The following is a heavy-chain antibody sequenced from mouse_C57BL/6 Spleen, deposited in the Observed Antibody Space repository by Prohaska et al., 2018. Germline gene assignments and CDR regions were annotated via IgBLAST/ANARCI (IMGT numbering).Heavy chain of an antibody. J-gene: IGHJ2*01. CDR1: GYTFTDYY. D-gene: IGHD2-5*01. Sequence: EAQLQQSGPELVKPGASVKISCKASGYTFTDYYMNWVKQSHGKILEWLGDINPNNGGTSYNQKFKGKATWTVDKSYSTAYMKLRSLTSEDSAVYYCAKDSKYVDWGQGTTLTVSS. CDR3: AKDSKYVD. CDR2: INPNNGGT. V-gene: IGHV1-26*01.